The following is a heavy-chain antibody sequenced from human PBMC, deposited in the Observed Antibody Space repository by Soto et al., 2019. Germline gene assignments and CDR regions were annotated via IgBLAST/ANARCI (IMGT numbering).Heavy chain of an antibody. D-gene: IGHD3-3*01. V-gene: IGHV3-21*01. J-gene: IGHJ4*02. Sequence: GGSLRLSCAASGFTFSRYSMNWVRQAPGKGLEWVSSIDSYSNFIYHADSVKGRFIISRDNARNSLFLQMSSLRAEDTAVYYCAIGEWLSTSYFNFWGKGTLVTVSS. CDR3: AIGEWLSTSYFNF. CDR2: IDSYSNFI. CDR1: GFTFSRYS.